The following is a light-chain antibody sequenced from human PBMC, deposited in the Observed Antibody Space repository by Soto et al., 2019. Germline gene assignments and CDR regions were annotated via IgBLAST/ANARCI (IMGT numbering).Light chain of an antibody. V-gene: IGKV3-20*01. J-gene: IGKJ3*01. CDR1: QTVSSSY. Sequence: EIVLTQSPGTLSLSPGERATLSCRASQTVSSSYLGWYQQKPGQAPRLLIYGASNRATGIPDRFSGSGSGTDFTLTISRLEPEDFALYYCQQYSSSPSFGPGTKVDIK. CDR3: QQYSSSPS. CDR2: GAS.